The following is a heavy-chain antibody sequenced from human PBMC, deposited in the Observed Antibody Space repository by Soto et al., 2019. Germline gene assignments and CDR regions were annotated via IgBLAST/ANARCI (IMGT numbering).Heavy chain of an antibody. J-gene: IGHJ5*02. Sequence: PGESLKISCRTSGYKFTSYWIAWVRQMPGKSLEWMGIIFPSDSDTRYSQSFQGQVTISADRSTSTVFLQWASLKASHTAVYFCARKDKSRYFNWFDPWCPGTLVTVST. CDR3: ARKDKSRYFNWFDP. D-gene: IGHD3-16*02. V-gene: IGHV5-51*01. CDR1: GYKFTSYW. CDR2: IFPSDSDT.